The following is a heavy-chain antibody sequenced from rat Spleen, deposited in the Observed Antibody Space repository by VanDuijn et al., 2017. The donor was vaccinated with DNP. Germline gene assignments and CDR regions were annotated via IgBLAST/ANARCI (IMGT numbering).Heavy chain of an antibody. V-gene: IGHV2-1*01. CDR3: TTGITGNY. J-gene: IGHJ2*01. Sequence: QVQLKESGPGLVQPSQTLSLTCTVSGFSLTSNSVHWVRQPPGKGLEWVGAIWSGGSTDYNSVLKSRLSISRDTSKSQVFLKMNSLQTEDTAIYFCTTGITGNYWGQGVMVTVSS. D-gene: IGHD1-4*01. CDR1: GFSLTSNS. CDR2: IWSGGST.